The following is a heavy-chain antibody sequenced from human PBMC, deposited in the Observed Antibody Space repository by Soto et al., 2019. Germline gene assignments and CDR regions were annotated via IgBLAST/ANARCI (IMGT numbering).Heavy chain of an antibody. Sequence: SLRLSCAASGFTFSSYGMHWVRRAPGKGLEWVAVIWYDGSNKYYADSVKGRFTISRDNSKNTLYLQMNSLRAEDTAVYYCAREEYSSSYLDYWGQGTLVTVSS. V-gene: IGHV3-33*01. CDR1: GFTFSSYG. J-gene: IGHJ4*02. CDR2: IWYDGSNK. CDR3: AREEYSSSYLDY. D-gene: IGHD6-6*01.